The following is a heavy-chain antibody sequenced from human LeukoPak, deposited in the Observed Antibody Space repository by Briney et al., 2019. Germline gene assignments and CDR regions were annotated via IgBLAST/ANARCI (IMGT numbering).Heavy chain of an antibody. Sequence: PGGSLRLSCAASGFTFSSYVMSWVRQAPGKGLEWVAGINGSGGGKYYADSVKGRFIISRDNSKNKLYLQMNMQRAEDTAVYYCAKDGVDIVVVQTPAGMDVWGQGTMVTVSS. CDR1: GFTFSSYV. CDR2: INGSGGGK. D-gene: IGHD2-2*03. V-gene: IGHV3-23*01. J-gene: IGHJ6*02. CDR3: AKDGVDIVVVQTPAGMDV.